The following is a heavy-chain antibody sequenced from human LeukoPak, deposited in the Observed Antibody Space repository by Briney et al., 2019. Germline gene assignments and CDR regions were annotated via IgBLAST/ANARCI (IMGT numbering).Heavy chain of an antibody. CDR2: IYTSGST. CDR3: ARLSRFGELSCYYMDV. D-gene: IGHD3-10*01. Sequence: SETLSLTCTVSGGSISSYYWSWIRQPPGKGLEWIGYIYTSGSTNYNPSLKSRVTISVQPSKNQFSLKLSSVTAADTAVYYCARLSRFGELSCYYMDVWGKGTTVTVSS. CDR1: GGSISSYY. V-gene: IGHV4-4*09. J-gene: IGHJ6*03.